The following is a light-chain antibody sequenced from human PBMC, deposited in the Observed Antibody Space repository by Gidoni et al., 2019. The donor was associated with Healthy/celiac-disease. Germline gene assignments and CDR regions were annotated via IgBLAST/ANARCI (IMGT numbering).Light chain of an antibody. J-gene: IGKJ1*01. CDR3: QQRSNWPPRFTWT. Sequence: EIVLTQSPATLSLSPGERATLSCRASQSVSSYLAWYQQKPGQAPRRLIYDASNRATGIPARFSGSGSGTDFTLTISSLEPEDFAVYYCQQRSNWPPRFTWTFGQGTKVEIK. CDR1: QSVSSY. V-gene: IGKV3-11*01. CDR2: DAS.